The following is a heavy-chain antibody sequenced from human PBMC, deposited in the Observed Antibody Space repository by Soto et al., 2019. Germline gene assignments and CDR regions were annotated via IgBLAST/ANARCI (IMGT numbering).Heavy chain of an antibody. V-gene: IGHV3-21*01. J-gene: IGHJ3*02. Sequence: EVQLVESGGGLVKPGGSLRLSCAASGFTFSSYSMNWVRQAPGKGLEWVSSISSSSSYIYYADSVKGRFTISRDNAKKSLYLQMNSLRAEDTAVYYCARELGYDYIWGSSHDAFDIWGQGTMVTVSS. CDR2: ISSSSSYI. D-gene: IGHD3-16*01. CDR3: ARELGYDYIWGSSHDAFDI. CDR1: GFTFSSYS.